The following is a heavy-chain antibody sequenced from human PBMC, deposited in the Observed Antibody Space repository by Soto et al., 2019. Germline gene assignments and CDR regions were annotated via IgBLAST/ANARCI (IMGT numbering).Heavy chain of an antibody. D-gene: IGHD3-3*01. CDR2: ISTYNGNT. V-gene: IGHV1-18*01. Sequence: QVQLVQSGAEVKKPGASVKVSCKASGYTFTNYGISWVRQAPGQGLEWRGWISTYNGNTNYAQNLQDRVTMTTDTSTSTAYMELRSLRSDDTAVFYCARVLARYYDFWGGYFEYWGQGSLVTVSS. CDR1: GYTFTNYG. CDR3: ARVLARYYDFWGGYFEY. J-gene: IGHJ4*02.